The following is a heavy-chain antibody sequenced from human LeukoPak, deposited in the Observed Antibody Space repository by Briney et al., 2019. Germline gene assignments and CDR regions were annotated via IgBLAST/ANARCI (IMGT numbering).Heavy chain of an antibody. V-gene: IGHV4-59*01. CDR1: GGSICSYY. D-gene: IGHD6-13*01. CDR3: VRWSSFYYSYTDV. Sequence: SETLSLTCTVSGGSICSYYWSWIRQPPGKGREWIGYIYYRWSTTYTPSLKSRVTISVDTSKTQFSLKLSSVTAADTAVYYCVRWSSFYYSYTDVWGKGTTVTVSS. CDR2: IYYRWST. J-gene: IGHJ6*03.